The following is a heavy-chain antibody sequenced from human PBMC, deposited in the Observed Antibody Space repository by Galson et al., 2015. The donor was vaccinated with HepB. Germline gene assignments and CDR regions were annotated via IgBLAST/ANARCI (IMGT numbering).Heavy chain of an antibody. CDR2: ISYDGSNK. D-gene: IGHD6-19*01. Sequence: SLRLSCAASGFTFSSYGMHWVRQAPGKGLEWVAVISYDGSNKYYADSVKGRFTISRDNSKNTLYLQMNSLRAEDTVVYYCARNNIDSSGWCFDYWGQGTLVTVSS. CDR1: GFTFSSYG. J-gene: IGHJ4*02. CDR3: ARNNIDSSGWCFDY. V-gene: IGHV3-30*03.